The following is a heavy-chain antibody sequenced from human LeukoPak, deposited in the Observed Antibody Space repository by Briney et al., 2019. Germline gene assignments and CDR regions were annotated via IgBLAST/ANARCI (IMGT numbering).Heavy chain of an antibody. V-gene: IGHV3-23*01. Sequence: PGGSLRLSCAASGFTFSSYAMSWVRQAPGKGLEWVSAISGSGGSTYYADSVKGRFTISRDNAKNSLYLQMNSLRAEDTAVYYCARYGIRGVIDEFDYWGQGTLVTVSS. D-gene: IGHD3-10*01. CDR3: ARYGIRGVIDEFDY. J-gene: IGHJ4*02. CDR2: ISGSGGST. CDR1: GFTFSSYA.